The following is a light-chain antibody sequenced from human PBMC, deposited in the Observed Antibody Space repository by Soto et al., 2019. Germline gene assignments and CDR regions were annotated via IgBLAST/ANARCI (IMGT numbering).Light chain of an antibody. CDR3: QQYNNWPWT. CDR2: GAS. V-gene: IGKV3-15*01. CDR1: QSVSSN. Sequence: EMVMTQSPATLSVSPGERATLSCRASQSVSSNLAWYQQKPGQAPRLLIYGASTRATGIPARFSGSGSGTEFTLTISSLQSEDIAVYYCQQYNNWPWTFGQWTKVEIK. J-gene: IGKJ1*01.